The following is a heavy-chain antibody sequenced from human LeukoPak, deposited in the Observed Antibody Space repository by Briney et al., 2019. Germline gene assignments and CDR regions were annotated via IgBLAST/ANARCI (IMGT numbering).Heavy chain of an antibody. V-gene: IGHV3-23*01. CDR1: GFTFSSYA. CDR3: AKESEIQLWLMGY. Sequence: GGSLRLSCAASGFTFSSYAMSWVRQAPGKGLEWVSAISNSGVSTYYADSVKGRFTISRDNSKNTLYLQMNSLRAEDTAVYYCAKESEIQLWLMGYWGQGTLVTVSP. CDR2: ISNSGVST. D-gene: IGHD5-18*01. J-gene: IGHJ4*02.